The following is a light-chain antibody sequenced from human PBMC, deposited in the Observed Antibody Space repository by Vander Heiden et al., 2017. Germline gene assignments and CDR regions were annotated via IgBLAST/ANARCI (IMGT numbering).Light chain of an antibody. V-gene: IGKV2-28*01. CDR1: QSLLHSNGYNY. CDR3: RQALQTPLT. CDR2: LGS. J-gene: IGKJ4*01. Sequence: DIVMTQSPLSLPVTPGEPASISCRSSQSLLHSNGYNYLDWYLQKPGQSPQLLIYLGSNRVSGVPDRFSGSGSGTDFTLKISRVEAADVGVYYCRQALQTPLTFGGGTKVXIK.